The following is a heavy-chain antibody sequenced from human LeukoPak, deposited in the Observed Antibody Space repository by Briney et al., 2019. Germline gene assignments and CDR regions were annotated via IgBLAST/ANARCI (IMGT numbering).Heavy chain of an antibody. CDR2: IYYSGST. D-gene: IGHD3-22*01. J-gene: IGHJ4*02. CDR1: GGSISSSSYY. Sequence: SETLSLTCTVSGGSISSSSYYWGWIRPPPGKGLEWIGSIYYSGSTYYNPSLKSRVTISVDTSKNQFSLKLSSVTAADTAVYYCARFLIYHDSSGSMYYFDYWGQGTLVTVSS. V-gene: IGHV4-39*01. CDR3: ARFLIYHDSSGSMYYFDY.